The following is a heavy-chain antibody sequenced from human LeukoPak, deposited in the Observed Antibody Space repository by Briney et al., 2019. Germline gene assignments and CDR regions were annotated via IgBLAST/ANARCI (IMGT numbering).Heavy chain of an antibody. Sequence: PGGSLRLSCAASGFNFNTYTMNWVRQAPGKGLEWVSSISSDSSYIYYADAVHGRFTVSRDNAKYSLYLQMNSLRAEDAAVYYCVRGSYGAYDYWGQGSLVTVSS. CDR3: VRGSYGAYDY. V-gene: IGHV3-21*01. CDR2: ISSDSSYI. J-gene: IGHJ4*02. D-gene: IGHD4-17*01. CDR1: GFNFNTYT.